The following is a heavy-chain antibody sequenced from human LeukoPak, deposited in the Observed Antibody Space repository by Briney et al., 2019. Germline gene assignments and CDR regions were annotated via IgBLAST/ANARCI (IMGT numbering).Heavy chain of an antibody. Sequence: GGSLRLSCAASGFTFNDYYMSWVRQTAGKGLEWVSAISGGGDITYYADSVKGRFTISRDNSKDTLFLQMHSLRPGDTAVYYCVREDTPATANYWGQGTLVTISS. CDR2: ISGGGDIT. D-gene: IGHD2-21*02. V-gene: IGHV3-23*01. CDR1: GFTFNDYY. CDR3: VREDTPATANY. J-gene: IGHJ4*02.